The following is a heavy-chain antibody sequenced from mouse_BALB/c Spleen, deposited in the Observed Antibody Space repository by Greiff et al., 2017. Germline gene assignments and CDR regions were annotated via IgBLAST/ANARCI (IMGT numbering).Heavy chain of an antibody. J-gene: IGHJ3*01. D-gene: IGHD1-1*01. V-gene: IGHV1-9*01. CDR2: ILPGSGST. CDR3: ARSSSYAWFAY. Sequence: QVQLQQSGAELMKPGASVKISCKATGYTFSSYWIEWVKQRPGHGLEWIGEILPGSGSTNYNEKFKGKATFTADTSSNTAYMQLSSLTSEDSAVYYCARSSSYAWFAYWGQGTLVTVSA. CDR1: GYTFSSYW.